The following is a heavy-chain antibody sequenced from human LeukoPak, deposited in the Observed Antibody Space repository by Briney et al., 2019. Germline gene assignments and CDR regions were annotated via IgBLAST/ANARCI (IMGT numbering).Heavy chain of an antibody. CDR1: GYTFTSYY. J-gene: IGHJ2*01. D-gene: IGHD2-21*02. CDR3: ARDRSSKRVAYCGGDCYIGYFDL. CDR2: INPSGCST. Sequence: ASVKVSCKASGYTFTSYYMHWVRQAPGQGLEWMGIINPSGCSTSYAQKFQGRVTMTRDTSTSTVYMELSSLRSEDTAVYYCARDRSSKRVAYCGGDCYIGYFDLWGRGTLVTVSS. V-gene: IGHV1-46*01.